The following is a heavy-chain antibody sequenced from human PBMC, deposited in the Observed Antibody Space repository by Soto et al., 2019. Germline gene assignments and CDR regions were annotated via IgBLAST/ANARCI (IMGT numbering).Heavy chain of an antibody. CDR1: GFTFSSYA. D-gene: IGHD3-22*01. CDR2: ISGSGGST. Sequence: GGSLRLSCAASGFTFSSYAMSWVRRAPGKGLEWVSAISGSGGSTYYADSVKGRFTISRDNSKNTLYLQMNSLRAEDTAVYYCAKDRITYYYDSSGYYIDYWGQGTLVTVSS. CDR3: AKDRITYYYDSSGYYIDY. J-gene: IGHJ4*02. V-gene: IGHV3-23*01.